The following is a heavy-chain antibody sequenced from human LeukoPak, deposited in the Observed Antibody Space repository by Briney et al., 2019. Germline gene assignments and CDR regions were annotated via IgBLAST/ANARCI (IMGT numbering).Heavy chain of an antibody. D-gene: IGHD6-13*01. V-gene: IGHV3-23*01. CDR2: ISGSGGST. CDR3: AKPAPGIAAAGTIKDY. Sequence: GGSLRLSCAASGFTFSSYAMSWVRQAPGKGLEWVSAISGSGGSTYYADSVKGRFTVSRDNSKNTLYLQMNSLRAEDTAVYYCAKPAPGIAAAGTIKDYWGQGTLVTVSS. J-gene: IGHJ4*02. CDR1: GFTFSSYA.